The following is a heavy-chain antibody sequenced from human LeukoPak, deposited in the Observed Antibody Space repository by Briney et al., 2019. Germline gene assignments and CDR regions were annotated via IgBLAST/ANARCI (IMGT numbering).Heavy chain of an antibody. CDR2: IYTSGST. J-gene: IGHJ5*02. V-gene: IGHV4-4*09. Sequence: SETLSLTCTVSGGSISSYYWSWIRQPPGKGLEWIGYIYTSGSTNYNPSPKSRVTISVDTSKNQFSLKLSSVTAADTAVYYCARLTTVTNWFDPWGQGTLVTVSS. D-gene: IGHD4-17*01. CDR1: GGSISSYY. CDR3: ARLTTVTNWFDP.